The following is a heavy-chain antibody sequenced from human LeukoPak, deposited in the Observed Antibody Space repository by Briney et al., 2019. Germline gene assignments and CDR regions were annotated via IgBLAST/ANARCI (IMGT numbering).Heavy chain of an antibody. CDR2: IWYDGSNK. J-gene: IGHJ4*02. V-gene: IGHV3-33*01. CDR3: AREQQLVSPSFDY. Sequence: GGSLRLSCAASGFTFCSYGMHWVRQAPGKGLEWVAVIWYDGSNKYYADSVKGRFTISRDNSKNTLYLQMNSLRAEDTAVYYCAREQQLVSPSFDYWGQGTLVTVSS. D-gene: IGHD6-13*01. CDR1: GFTFCSYG.